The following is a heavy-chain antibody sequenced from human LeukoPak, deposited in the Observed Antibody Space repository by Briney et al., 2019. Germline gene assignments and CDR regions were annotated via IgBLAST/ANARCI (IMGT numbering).Heavy chain of an antibody. CDR3: ATGSYGFAFDI. V-gene: IGHV4-30-2*01. J-gene: IGHJ3*02. Sequence: KPSETLSLTCTVSNGSISSAYYSWNWIRQTPGRGLEWIGYIYHSGSTDYNPSLNSRVTISVDKSKSQFSLRLISMTAADTAVYYCATGSYGFAFDIWGQGTMVTVSS. CDR2: IYHSGST. CDR1: NGSISSAYYS. D-gene: IGHD1-26*01.